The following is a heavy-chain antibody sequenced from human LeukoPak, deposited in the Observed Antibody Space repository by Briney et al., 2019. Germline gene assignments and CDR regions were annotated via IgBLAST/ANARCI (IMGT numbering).Heavy chain of an antibody. CDR1: GGSFSGYY. CDR2: INHSGST. Sequence: SETLSLTCAVYGGSFSGYYWSWIRQPPGKGLEWIGEINHSGSTNYNPSLKSRVTISVDTSKNQFSLKLSFVTAADTAVYYCARETWTAAAIDYWGQGTLVTVSS. V-gene: IGHV4-34*01. J-gene: IGHJ4*02. D-gene: IGHD6-25*01. CDR3: ARETWTAAAIDY.